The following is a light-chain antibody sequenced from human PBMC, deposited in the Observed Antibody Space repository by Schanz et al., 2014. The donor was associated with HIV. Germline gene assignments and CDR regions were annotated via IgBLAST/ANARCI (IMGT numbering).Light chain of an antibody. CDR1: RSDIGNYDF. J-gene: IGLJ3*02. CDR3: SSYTSSSTWV. CDR2: EVT. Sequence: QSALTQPPSASGSPGQSVTISCTGTRSDIGNYDFVSWYQQHPGQAPKLIIYEVTKRPSGVPARFSGSKSDNTASLTISGLQADDEADYYCSSYTSSSTWVFGGGTKLPVL. V-gene: IGLV2-18*02.